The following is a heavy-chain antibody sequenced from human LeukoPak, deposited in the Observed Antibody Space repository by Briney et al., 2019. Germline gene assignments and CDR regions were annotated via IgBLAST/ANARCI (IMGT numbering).Heavy chain of an antibody. V-gene: IGHV4-4*07. CDR1: GGSVNSYY. Sequence: SSETLSLTCTVSGGSVNSYYWSWIRQPAGKGLEWIGRIYSSGSTNYNPSLKSRVSMSVDTSKNQFSLKLTSVTAADTAVYYCARGGKATVVTMWGQGILVTVSS. J-gene: IGHJ4*02. D-gene: IGHD4-23*01. CDR3: ARGGKATVVTM. CDR2: IYSSGST.